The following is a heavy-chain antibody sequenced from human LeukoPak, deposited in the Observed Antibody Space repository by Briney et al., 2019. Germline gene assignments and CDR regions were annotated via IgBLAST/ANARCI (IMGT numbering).Heavy chain of an antibody. CDR3: ARVRSLIKFDY. CDR2: IFYIGST. J-gene: IGHJ4*02. CDR1: GGSISSGSYY. D-gene: IGHD3-22*01. V-gene: IGHV4-61*01. Sequence: PSETLSLTCTVSGGSISSGSYYWSWIRQPPGKGLEWIGYIFYIGSTNYNPSLKSRVTISVDTSKNQFSLRLRSVTAADTAVYYCARVRSLIKFDYWGQGTLVTVSS.